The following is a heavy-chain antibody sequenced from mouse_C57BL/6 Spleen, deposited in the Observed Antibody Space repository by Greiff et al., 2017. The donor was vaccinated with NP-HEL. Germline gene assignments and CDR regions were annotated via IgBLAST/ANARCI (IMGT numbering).Heavy chain of an antibody. J-gene: IGHJ2*01. D-gene: IGHD1-1*01. CDR3: AITTVVDRYFDY. Sequence: VKLQQPGTELVKPGASVKLSCKASGYTFTSYWMHWVKQRPGQGLEWIGNINPSNGGTNYNEKFKSKATLTVDKSSSTAYMQLSSLTSEDSAVYYCAITTVVDRYFDYWGQGTTLTVSS. CDR1: GYTFTSYW. V-gene: IGHV1-53*01. CDR2: INPSNGGT.